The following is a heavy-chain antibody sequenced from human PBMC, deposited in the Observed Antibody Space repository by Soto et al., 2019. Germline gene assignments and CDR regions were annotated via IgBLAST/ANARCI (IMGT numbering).Heavy chain of an antibody. CDR1: GGTFSSYA. V-gene: IGHV1-69*12. Sequence: QVQLVQSGAEVKKPGSSVKVSCKASGGTFSSYAISWVRQAPRQGLEWMGGFIPIFGAADYAQNFQGRVTIAADESTSTAYMELSSLRSEDTAVYYCASPRDNYYYNGMDVWGQGTTVTVSS. J-gene: IGHJ6*02. CDR2: FIPIFGAA. CDR3: ASPRDNYYYNGMDV. D-gene: IGHD3-10*01.